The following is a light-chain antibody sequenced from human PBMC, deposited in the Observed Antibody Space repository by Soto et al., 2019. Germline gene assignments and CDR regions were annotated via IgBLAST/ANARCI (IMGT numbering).Light chain of an antibody. V-gene: IGLV7-46*01. CDR1: TGAVTSGHW. CDR2: DTL. Sequence: QAVVTQEPSLNVSPGGTVTLTCASSTGAVTSGHWPSWFQQKPGQAPRTLIYDTLNKLSWTPARFSGSLLGGKAALTLSGAQPEDEAEYYCFLSRGGVGVFGGGTKLTVL. CDR3: FLSRGGVGV. J-gene: IGLJ2*01.